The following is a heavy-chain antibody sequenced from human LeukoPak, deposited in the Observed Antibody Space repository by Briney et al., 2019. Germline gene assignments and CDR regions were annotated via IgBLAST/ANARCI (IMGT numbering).Heavy chain of an antibody. J-gene: IGHJ4*02. Sequence: SGGSLRLSCAASGFTFSSYAMSWVRQAPGKGLEWVSRINPDGATTDYAGSVKGRFTTSRDNAKNMVYLQMDSLRAEDTAVYYCVRLLDVDYWGQGTLVTVSS. CDR2: INPDGATT. V-gene: IGHV3-23*01. D-gene: IGHD2-21*02. CDR1: GFTFSSYA. CDR3: VRLLDVDY.